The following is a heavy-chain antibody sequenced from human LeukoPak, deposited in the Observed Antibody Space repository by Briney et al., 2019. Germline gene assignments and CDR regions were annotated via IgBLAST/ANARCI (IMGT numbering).Heavy chain of an antibody. CDR2: IYTSGST. Sequence: SQTLSLTCTVSGGSISSGSYYWSWIRQPAGKGLEWIGRIYTSGSTNYNPSLKSRVTISVDTFKNQFSLKLSSVTAADTAVYYCARELPYCGGDCYSGWFDPWGQGTLVTVSS. V-gene: IGHV4-61*02. J-gene: IGHJ5*02. CDR1: GGSISSGSYY. D-gene: IGHD2-21*02. CDR3: ARELPYCGGDCYSGWFDP.